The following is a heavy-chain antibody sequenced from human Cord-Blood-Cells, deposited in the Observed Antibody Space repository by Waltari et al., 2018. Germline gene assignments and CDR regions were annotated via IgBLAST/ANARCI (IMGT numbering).Heavy chain of an antibody. Sequence: QVQLQQWGAGLLKPSETLSLTCAVYGGSFSGYYWGWIRHPPGKGLEWIGEINHSGSTNYNPSLKSRVTISVDTSKNQFSLKLSSVTAADTAVYYCARRTRDYGGNYNWFDPWGQGTLVTVSS. D-gene: IGHD4-17*01. J-gene: IGHJ5*02. CDR2: INHSGST. CDR3: ARRTRDYGGNYNWFDP. CDR1: GGSFSGYY. V-gene: IGHV4-34*01.